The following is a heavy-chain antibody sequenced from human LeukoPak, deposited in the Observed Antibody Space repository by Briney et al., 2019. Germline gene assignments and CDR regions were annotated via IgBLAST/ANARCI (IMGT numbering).Heavy chain of an antibody. CDR2: IDPNSGGT. Sequence: ASVKVSCKASGYTFIGYYMHWVRQAPGQGLEWMGWIDPNSGGTNYAQKFQGRVTMTRDTSISTAYMELSRLRSDDTAVYYCARGGRTAVAGIHSNFDYWGQGTLVTVSS. D-gene: IGHD6-19*01. J-gene: IGHJ4*02. CDR3: ARGGRTAVAGIHSNFDY. V-gene: IGHV1-2*02. CDR1: GYTFIGYY.